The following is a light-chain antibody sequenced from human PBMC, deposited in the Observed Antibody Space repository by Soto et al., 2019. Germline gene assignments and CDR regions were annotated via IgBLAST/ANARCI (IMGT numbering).Light chain of an antibody. J-gene: IGKJ1*01. CDR1: QSIFSS. CDR3: QQSNITPWT. Sequence: IQMTQSPSSLSASVGDRVTITCRAGQSIFSSLNWYQQRPGKAPTLLIYAASSLQSGVPSRFRGSGYGTDFALTITSLQPEDFATYYCQQSNITPWTFGQGTKVDIK. V-gene: IGKV1-39*01. CDR2: AAS.